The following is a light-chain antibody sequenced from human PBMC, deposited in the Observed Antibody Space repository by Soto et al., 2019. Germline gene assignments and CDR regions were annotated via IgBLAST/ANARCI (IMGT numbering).Light chain of an antibody. CDR2: GAS. Sequence: EIVLTQSPATLSLSPGERATLSCRASQSVSSSYLAWYQQKPGQAPRLLIYGASSRATGIPDRFSGSGSGTDFTLTISRLEPEDFAVYYCQQYGSSPTTFGQGNKVEIK. CDR1: QSVSSSY. CDR3: QQYGSSPTT. V-gene: IGKV3-20*01. J-gene: IGKJ1*01.